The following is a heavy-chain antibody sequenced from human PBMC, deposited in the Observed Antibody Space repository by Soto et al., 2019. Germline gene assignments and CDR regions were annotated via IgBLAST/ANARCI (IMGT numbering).Heavy chain of an antibody. CDR3: ARLKVGSGWSYPQFFDY. D-gene: IGHD6-19*01. CDR1: GASISSTNYY. CDR2: IYYSGST. Sequence: ETLSLTCTVSGASISSTNYYWGWIRQPPGKGLEWIGNIYYSGSTYNNPSLKSRVTMSVDTSKNQFSLKLSSVTAADTAVYYCARLKVGSGWSYPQFFDYWGQGTLVTVSP. J-gene: IGHJ4*02. V-gene: IGHV4-39*01.